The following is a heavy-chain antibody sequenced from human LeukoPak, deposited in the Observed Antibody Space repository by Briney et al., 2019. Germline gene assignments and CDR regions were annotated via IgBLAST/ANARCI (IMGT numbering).Heavy chain of an antibody. CDR1: GGAISSKY. V-gene: IGHV4-59*08. CDR3: ARLGYSSSWYRVADVGFDP. Sequence: SETLSLTCTVPGGAISSKYWSWIRQPPGKGLEWIGYIYYSGSTNYNPSLKSRVTISVDTSKNQFSLKLSSVTAADTAVYYCARLGYSSSWYRVADVGFDPWGQGTLVTVSS. D-gene: IGHD6-13*01. J-gene: IGHJ5*02. CDR2: IYYSGST.